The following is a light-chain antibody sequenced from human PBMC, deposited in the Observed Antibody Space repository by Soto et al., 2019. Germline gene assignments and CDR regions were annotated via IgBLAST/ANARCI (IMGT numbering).Light chain of an antibody. J-gene: IGLJ2*01. V-gene: IGLV2-14*03. CDR1: SSDVGTYNY. CDR3: SSYTTTATLVL. Sequence: QSALTQPASVSASPGQSITISCTGTSSDVGTYNYVSWFQQHPGKAPKLIIYNVNDRPSGVSLRFSGSKSGNTASLTISGLQAEDEADYYCSSYTTTATLVLFGGGTKLTVL. CDR2: NVN.